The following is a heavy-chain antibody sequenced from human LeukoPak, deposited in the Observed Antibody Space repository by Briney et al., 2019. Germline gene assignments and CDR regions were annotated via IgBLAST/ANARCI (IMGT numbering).Heavy chain of an antibody. Sequence: PGGSLRLSCAASGFTFSSYGMSWVRQAPGKGLEWVSAISSRGGDTYYADSVKGRFTISRDNSKNTLYVQMNSLRAGDTAVYYCAKRVAYNSGYYWDYWGQGTLVTVSS. D-gene: IGHD6-19*01. J-gene: IGHJ4*02. CDR3: AKRVAYNSGYYWDY. CDR2: ISSRGGDT. V-gene: IGHV3-23*01. CDR1: GFTFSSYG.